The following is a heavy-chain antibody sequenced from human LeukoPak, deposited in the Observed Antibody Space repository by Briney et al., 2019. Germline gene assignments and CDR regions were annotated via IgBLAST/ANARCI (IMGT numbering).Heavy chain of an antibody. CDR2: IYYSGST. Sequence: SETLSLTCTVSGGSVSSYYWSWIRQPPGKGLEWIGYIYYSGSTNYNPSLKSRVTISVDTSKNQFSLKLSSVTAADTAVYYCAAWGNAFDIWGQGTMVTVSS. CDR1: GGSVSSYY. V-gene: IGHV4-59*02. J-gene: IGHJ3*02. CDR3: AAWGNAFDI. D-gene: IGHD3-16*01.